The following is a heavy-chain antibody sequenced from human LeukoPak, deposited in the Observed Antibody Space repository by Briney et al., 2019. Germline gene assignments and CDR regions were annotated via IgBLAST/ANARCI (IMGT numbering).Heavy chain of an antibody. CDR3: ARHYSGSYSPFDY. CDR2: IYTSGST. J-gene: IGHJ4*02. CDR1: GASISDYY. V-gene: IGHV4-4*09. D-gene: IGHD1-26*01. Sequence: PETLSLTCTVSGASISDYYWSWIRQPPGKGLEWIGFIYTSGSTNYNPSLKSRVTISVDTSKNQFTSKNQFSLKLSSVTAADTAVYYCARHYSGSYSPFDYWGQGTLVTVSS.